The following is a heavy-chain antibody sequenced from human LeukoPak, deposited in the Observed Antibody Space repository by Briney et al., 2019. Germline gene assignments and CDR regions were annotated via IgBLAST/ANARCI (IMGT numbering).Heavy chain of an antibody. V-gene: IGHV1-24*01. CDR1: GGTFSSYA. Sequence: AASVKVSCKASGGTFSSYAISWVRQAPGKGLEWMGGFDPEDGETIYAQKFQGRVTMTEDTSTDTAYMELSSLRSEDTAVYYCATTPLYYYDSSGLSWGQGTLVTVSS. D-gene: IGHD3-22*01. CDR3: ATTPLYYYDSSGLS. CDR2: FDPEDGET. J-gene: IGHJ4*02.